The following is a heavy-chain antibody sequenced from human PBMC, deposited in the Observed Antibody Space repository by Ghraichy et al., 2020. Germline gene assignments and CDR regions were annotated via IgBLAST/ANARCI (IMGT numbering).Heavy chain of an antibody. D-gene: IGHD7-27*01. CDR1: GFTFSTYA. J-gene: IGHJ2*01. CDR2: ISGSGAGI. Sequence: GGSLRLSCAASGFTFSTYAMNWVRQAPGKGLEWVSAISGSGAGIDYADSVKGRFTISRDNSKNTLYLQMNSLKAEDTAVYYCAKDDWGSPPGYFDVWGRGTLVTVSS. CDR3: AKDDWGSPPGYFDV. V-gene: IGHV3-23*01.